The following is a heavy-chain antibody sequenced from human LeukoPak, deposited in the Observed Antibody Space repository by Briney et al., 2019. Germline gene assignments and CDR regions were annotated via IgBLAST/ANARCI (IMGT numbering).Heavy chain of an antibody. Sequence: PGGSLRLSCAASGFTFSSYEMNWVRQAPGKGLEWVSAISGSGGSTYYADSVKGRFTISRDNAKNSLYLQINSLRAEDTAVHYCASQTSPLYGDYGGFDYWGQGTLVTVSS. CDR1: GFTFSSYE. V-gene: IGHV3-23*01. CDR2: ISGSGGST. D-gene: IGHD4-17*01. J-gene: IGHJ4*02. CDR3: ASQTSPLYGDYGGFDY.